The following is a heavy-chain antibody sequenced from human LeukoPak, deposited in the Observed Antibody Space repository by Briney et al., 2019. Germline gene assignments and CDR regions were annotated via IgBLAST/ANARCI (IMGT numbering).Heavy chain of an antibody. V-gene: IGHV3-30*03. J-gene: IGHJ3*02. CDR3: AREGPGEFVNDAFDI. D-gene: IGHD3-10*01. CDR2: ISYDGSDK. CDR1: GFTFRTHG. Sequence: PGGSLRLSCAASGFTFRTHGMQWVRQAPGKGLEWVAVISYDGSDKYYADSVKGRFTISRDNAKDSLYLQMNSLRVEDTAVYYCAREGPGEFVNDAFDIWGQGTMVTVAS.